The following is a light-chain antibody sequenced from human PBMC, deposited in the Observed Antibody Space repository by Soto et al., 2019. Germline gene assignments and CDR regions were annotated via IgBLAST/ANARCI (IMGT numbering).Light chain of an antibody. J-gene: IGKJ1*01. CDR3: QQYNSYPRT. CDR2: GVS. V-gene: IGKV1-5*03. Sequence: DVQMTHSPSALSASVGDRLTITCRASQSASTWLAWYQQKPGRAPKLLISGVSNLESGVPSRFSGAGSGTEFTLTISSLQPDDFATYYCQQYNSYPRTSGQGSNVDIK. CDR1: QSASTW.